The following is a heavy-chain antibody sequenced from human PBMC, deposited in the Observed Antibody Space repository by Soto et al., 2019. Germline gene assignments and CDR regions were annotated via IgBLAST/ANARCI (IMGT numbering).Heavy chain of an antibody. CDR1: GGTFSSYT. CDR2: IIPILGIA. D-gene: IGHD3-16*01. J-gene: IGHJ3*02. CDR3: ARGGGVLAIAFDI. Sequence: QVQLVQSGAEVKKPGSSVKVSCKASGGTFSSYTISWVRQAPGQGLEWMGRIIPILGIANYAQKFQGRVTITADKSTSKAYLELSSLRSEDKAVYYCARGGGVLAIAFDIWGQGTMVTVSS. V-gene: IGHV1-69*02.